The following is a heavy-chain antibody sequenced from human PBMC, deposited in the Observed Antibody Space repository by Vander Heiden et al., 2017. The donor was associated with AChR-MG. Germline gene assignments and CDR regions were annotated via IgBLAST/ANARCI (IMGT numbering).Heavy chain of an antibody. CDR2: IIPIFGTA. D-gene: IGHD4-17*01. J-gene: IGHJ6*02. Sequence: QVQLVQSGAEVKKPGSSVKVSCKASGGTFSSYAISWVRQAPGQGLEWMGGIIPIFGTANYAQKFQGRVTITADESTSTAYMELSSLRSEDTAVYYCASFFGDDYGDHRDYYYGMDVWGQGTTVTVSS. CDR1: GGTFSSYA. V-gene: IGHV1-69*01. CDR3: ASFFGDDYGDHRDYYYGMDV.